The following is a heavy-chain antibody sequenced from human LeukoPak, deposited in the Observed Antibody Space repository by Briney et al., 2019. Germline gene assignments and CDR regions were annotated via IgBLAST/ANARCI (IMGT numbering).Heavy chain of an antibody. V-gene: IGHV3-21*04. D-gene: IGHD2-21*02. J-gene: IGHJ5*02. Sequence: GGSLRLSCAASGFTFSSYSMNWVRQAPEEGLEWVSSISSSSSYIYYADSVKGRFTISRDNSKNTLYPQMNSLRAEDTAVYYCATTRYIVVVTAIPNWFDPWGQGTLVTVSS. CDR3: ATTRYIVVVTAIPNWFDP. CDR1: GFTFSSYS. CDR2: ISSSSSYI.